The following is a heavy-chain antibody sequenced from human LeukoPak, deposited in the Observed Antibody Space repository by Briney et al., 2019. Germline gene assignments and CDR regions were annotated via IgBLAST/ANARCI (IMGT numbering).Heavy chain of an antibody. CDR1: GFTFSRYA. CDR2: ISASGEST. J-gene: IGHJ4*02. V-gene: IGHV3-23*01. D-gene: IGHD5-12*01. CDR3: APLAATTDY. Sequence: PGGSLRLSCAASGFTFSRYAMSWVRQAPGKGLEWVSGISASGESTYYADSVKGRFTISRDTSKNTLYLQMNSLRAEDTAVYYCAPLAATTDYWGQGTLVTVSS.